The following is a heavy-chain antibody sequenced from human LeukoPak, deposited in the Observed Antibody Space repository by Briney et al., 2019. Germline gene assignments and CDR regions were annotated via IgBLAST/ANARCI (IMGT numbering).Heavy chain of an antibody. CDR3: ARGVNSGYFDY. CDR1: GGSISSYY. J-gene: IGHJ4*02. D-gene: IGHD1-26*01. Sequence: ASETLSLTCTVSGGSISSYYWSWIRQPPGKGLEWIGYIYYSGSTNYNPSLKSRVTISVDTSKNQFSLKLSSVTAADTAVYYCARGVNSGYFDYCGQGTLVTVSS. CDR2: IYYSGST. V-gene: IGHV4-59*01.